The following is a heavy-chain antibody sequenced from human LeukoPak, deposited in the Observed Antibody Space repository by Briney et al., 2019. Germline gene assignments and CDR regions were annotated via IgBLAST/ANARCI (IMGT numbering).Heavy chain of an antibody. D-gene: IGHD6-13*01. V-gene: IGHV1-2*02. CDR3: ARRIAAAGTPYYFDY. CDR2: INPNSGGT. J-gene: IGHJ4*02. Sequence: GASVKVSCKASGYTFTGYYTHWVRQAPGQGLERMGWINPNSGGTNYTQKFQGRVTMTRDTSISTAYMELSRLRSDDTAVYYCARRIAAAGTPYYFDYWGQGTLVTVSS. CDR1: GYTFTGYY.